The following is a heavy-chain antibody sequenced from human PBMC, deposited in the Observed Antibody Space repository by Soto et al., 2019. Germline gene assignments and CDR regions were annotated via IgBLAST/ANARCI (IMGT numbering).Heavy chain of an antibody. J-gene: IGHJ4*02. D-gene: IGHD1-1*01. CDR2: INYSGGDT. Sequence: PGGSLRLSCAASGFTFNSCAMGWVRQAPGKGLERVSLINYSGGDTYYADSVKGRFTISRDNSKNTLYLQMNSLRAEDMAVYYCATQDFRGATGTTWGQGTLVTVSS. CDR3: ATQDFRGATGTT. CDR1: GFTFNSCA. V-gene: IGHV3-23*01.